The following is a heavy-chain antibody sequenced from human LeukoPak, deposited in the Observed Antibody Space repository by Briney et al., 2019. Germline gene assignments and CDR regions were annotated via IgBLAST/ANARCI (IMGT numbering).Heavy chain of an antibody. V-gene: IGHV1-69*06. CDR3: ARVSIAAADTRYYYYYYMDV. Sequence: GASVKVSCKASGGTFSSYAISRVRQAPGQGLEWMGGIIPIFGTANYAQKFQGRVTITADKSTSTAYMELSSLRSEDTAVYYCARVSIAAADTRYYYYYYMDVWGKGTTVTVSS. CDR1: GGTFSSYA. D-gene: IGHD6-13*01. J-gene: IGHJ6*03. CDR2: IIPIFGTA.